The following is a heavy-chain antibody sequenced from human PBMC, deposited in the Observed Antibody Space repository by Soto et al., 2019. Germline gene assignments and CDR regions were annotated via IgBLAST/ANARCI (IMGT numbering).Heavy chain of an antibody. D-gene: IGHD2-15*01. CDR1: GGSFSGYY. V-gene: IGHV4-34*01. Sequence: SETLSLTCAVYGGSFSGYYWSWIRQPPGKGLEWIGEINHSGSTNYNPSLKSRVTISVDTSKNQFSLKLSSVTAADTAVYYCARGRYCSGGSCYYAFDIWGQGTMVTVSS. CDR3: ARGRYCSGGSCYYAFDI. CDR2: INHSGST. J-gene: IGHJ3*02.